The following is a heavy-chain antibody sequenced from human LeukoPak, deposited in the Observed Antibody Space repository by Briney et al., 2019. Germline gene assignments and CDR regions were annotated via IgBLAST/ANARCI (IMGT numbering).Heavy chain of an antibody. D-gene: IGHD3/OR15-3a*01. CDR1: GGSISSSSNY. CDR2: IYSTGNT. Sequence: SETLSLTCTVSGGSISSSSNYWGWIRQPPGKGLEWIGTIYSTGNTYYNPSLKSRLTISADTSKNQFSLKLSSVTAADTAVYFWARGAESWTDTGGQGSLPTLSA. CDR3: ARGAESWTDT. J-gene: IGHJ4*02. V-gene: IGHV4-39*01.